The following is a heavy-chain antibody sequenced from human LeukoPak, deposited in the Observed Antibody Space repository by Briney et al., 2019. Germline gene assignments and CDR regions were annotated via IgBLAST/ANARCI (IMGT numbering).Heavy chain of an antibody. CDR3: ARDRRAFDY. Sequence: SSETLSLTCTVSGGSISSSSYYWGWIRQPPGKGLEWIGSIYYSGSTYYNPSLKSRVTISVDTSKNQFSLKLSSVTAADTAVYYCARDRRAFDYWGQGTLVTVSS. CDR1: GGSISSSSYY. CDR2: IYYSGST. V-gene: IGHV4-39*07. J-gene: IGHJ4*02.